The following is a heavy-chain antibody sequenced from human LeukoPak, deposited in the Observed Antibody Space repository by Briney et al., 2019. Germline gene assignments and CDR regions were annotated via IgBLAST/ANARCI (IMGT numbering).Heavy chain of an antibody. Sequence: GGSLRLSCAASGFTFSSYSMNWVRQAPGKGLEWVSYISSSSGTIYYADSVKGRFTISRDNAKNTLYLQMNSLRAEDTAVYYCASRQWNRAYWGQGILVTVSP. V-gene: IGHV3-48*01. CDR2: ISSSSGTI. D-gene: IGHD6-19*01. J-gene: IGHJ4*02. CDR3: ASRQWNRAY. CDR1: GFTFSSYS.